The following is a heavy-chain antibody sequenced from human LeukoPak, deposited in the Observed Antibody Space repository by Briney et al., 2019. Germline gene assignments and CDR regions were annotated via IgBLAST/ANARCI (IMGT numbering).Heavy chain of an antibody. CDR3: ARDTNGSGRLGYFDL. Sequence: SETLSLTCAVSGGSISSSIWWSWVRQPPGKGLEWIGEIYHSGSTNYNPSLKSRVTISVDKSKNQFSLKLSSVTAADTAVYYCARDTNGSGRLGYFDLWGRGTLVTVSS. J-gene: IGHJ2*01. V-gene: IGHV4-4*02. CDR1: GGSISSSIW. CDR2: IYHSGST. D-gene: IGHD3-10*01.